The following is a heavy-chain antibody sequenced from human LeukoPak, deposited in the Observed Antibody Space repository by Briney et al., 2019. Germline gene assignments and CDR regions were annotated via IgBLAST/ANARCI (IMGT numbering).Heavy chain of an antibody. J-gene: IGHJ5*02. CDR1: GFTFSNYW. CDR2: ISSDGIT. V-gene: IGHV3-74*03. CDR3: ARDYGXXYXXXXX. Sequence: PGGSLRLSCAASGFTFSNYWMHWVRQAPGKGLEWVSRISSDGITTYADFVKGRFTISRDNAKNTVFLQMNSLRVEDTAVYYCARDYGXXYXXXXXWXQGXLVTVSS. D-gene: IGHD4-17*01.